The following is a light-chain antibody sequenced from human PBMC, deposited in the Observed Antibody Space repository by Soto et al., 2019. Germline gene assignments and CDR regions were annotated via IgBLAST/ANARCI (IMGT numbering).Light chain of an antibody. V-gene: IGLV1-44*01. CDR2: SNN. CDR3: AAWEDSLNGVV. Sequence: QSVLTQPPSASGTPGQRGTISCSGSSSNIGSNIVNWYQQLPGTAPKLLIYSNNRRPSGVPERFSGSKSGTSASLAISGLQSEDEADDYWAAWEDSLNGVVLGEGTKVTVL. CDR1: SSNIGSNI. J-gene: IGLJ2*01.